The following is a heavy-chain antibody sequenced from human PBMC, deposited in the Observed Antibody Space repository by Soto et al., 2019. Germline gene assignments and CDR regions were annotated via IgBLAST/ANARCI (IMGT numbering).Heavy chain of an antibody. CDR2: INHSGST. J-gene: IGHJ4*02. CDR3: ARVSSGWYFGY. V-gene: IGHV4-34*01. CDR1: GGSFSGYY. D-gene: IGHD6-19*01. Sequence: SETLSLTCAVYGGSFSGYYWSWIRQPPGKGLEWIGEINHSGSTNYNPSLKSRVTISVDTSKNQSSLKLSSVTAADTAVYYCARVSSGWYFGYWGQGTLVTVSS.